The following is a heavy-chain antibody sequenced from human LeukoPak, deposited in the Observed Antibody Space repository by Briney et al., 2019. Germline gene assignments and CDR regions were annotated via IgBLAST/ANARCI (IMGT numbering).Heavy chain of an antibody. D-gene: IGHD2-8*01. CDR1: GFIFSSYW. CDR3: AKEYCSNSVCHSLDY. V-gene: IGHV3-7*01. CDR2: IIQDGSEK. J-gene: IGHJ4*02. Sequence: GGSLRLSCAASGFIFSSYWMSWVRQAPGKGLEWVANIIQDGSEKYYVDSVKGRFTISRDNAKNSLYLQMNSLRAEDTAVYYCAKEYCSNSVCHSLDYWGQGTLVTVSS.